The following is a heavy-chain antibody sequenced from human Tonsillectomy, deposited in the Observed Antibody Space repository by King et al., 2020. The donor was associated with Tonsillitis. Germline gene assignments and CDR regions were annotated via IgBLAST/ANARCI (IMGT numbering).Heavy chain of an antibody. CDR1: GYTFTSYA. CDR2: ITAGNGNT. Sequence: QLVQSGAEVKKPGASVKVSCKASGYTFTSYAMHWVRQAPGQRLEWMGWITAGNGNTKYSQNFQGRVIITSDTSASTAYMELSSLRSEDTAVYFCARGSSAWPYYFDYWGQGTLVTVSS. D-gene: IGHD6-19*01. CDR3: ARGSSAWPYYFDY. J-gene: IGHJ4*02. V-gene: IGHV1-3*01.